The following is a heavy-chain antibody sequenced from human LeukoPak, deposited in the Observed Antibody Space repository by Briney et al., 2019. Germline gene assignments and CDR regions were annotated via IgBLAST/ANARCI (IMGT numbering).Heavy chain of an antibody. CDR2: ISWNSGSI. CDR1: GFTFDDYA. V-gene: IGHV3-9*01. D-gene: IGHD6-13*01. Sequence: GGSLRLSCTASGFTFDDYAMSWFRQAPGKGLEWVSAISWNSGSIGYAASVKGRFTISRDNAQNSLYLQMNSLRAEDTALYYCAKGYSSTWFITSSAMDHWGQGTLVTVSS. J-gene: IGHJ4*02. CDR3: AKGYSSTWFITSSAMDH.